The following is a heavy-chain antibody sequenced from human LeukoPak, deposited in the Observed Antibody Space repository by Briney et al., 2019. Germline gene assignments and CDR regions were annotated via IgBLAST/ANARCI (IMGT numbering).Heavy chain of an antibody. CDR2: IKQDGSEK. V-gene: IGHV3-7*01. D-gene: IGHD3-16*02. CDR1: GFTFSSYA. J-gene: IGHJ4*02. CDR3: ARSPIWYDYVWGSYRYFDY. Sequence: PGGSLRLSCAASGFTFSSYAMSWVRQAPGKGLEWVANIKQDGSEKYYVDSVKGRFTISRDNAKNSLYLQMNSLRAEDTAVYYCARSPIWYDYVWGSYRYFDYWGQGTLVTVSS.